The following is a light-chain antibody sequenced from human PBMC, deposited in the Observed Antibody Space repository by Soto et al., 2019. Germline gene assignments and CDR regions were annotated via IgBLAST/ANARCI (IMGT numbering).Light chain of an antibody. J-gene: IGLJ3*02. V-gene: IGLV2-23*02. CDR3: CSYAGNSTLV. CDR1: SNDVGSYNL. CDR2: EVS. Sequence: QSVLTQPVSVSGSPGQSITISCTGTSNDVGSYNLVSWYQQHPGKAPKLMISEVSKRPSGVSNRFSGSKSDNTASLTLSGLQAEDEADYYCCSYAGNSTLVFGGGTKLTVL.